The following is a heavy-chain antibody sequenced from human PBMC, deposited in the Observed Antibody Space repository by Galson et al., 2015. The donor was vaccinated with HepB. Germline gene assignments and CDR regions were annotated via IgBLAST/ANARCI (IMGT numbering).Heavy chain of an antibody. D-gene: IGHD2-2*01. J-gene: IGHJ6*03. CDR1: GGSISSGGYY. CDR3: ARLVVVPAAMGYYYYMDV. CDR2: IYYSGST. Sequence: LTCTVSGGSISSGGYYWSWIRQHPGKGLEWIGYIYYSGSTYYNPSLKSRVTISLDTSKNQFSLKLSSVTAADTAVYYCARLVVVPAAMGYYYYMDVWGKGTTVTVSS. V-gene: IGHV4-31*03.